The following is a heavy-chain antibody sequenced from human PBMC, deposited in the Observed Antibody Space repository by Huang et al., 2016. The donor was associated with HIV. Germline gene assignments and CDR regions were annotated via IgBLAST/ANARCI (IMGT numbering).Heavy chain of an antibody. Sequence: VQLIQSGAEVKKTGSSVRVSCRASEGTFSSYSIGWMRQAPGQGLEWMGGIIPIFGTTTYAQKFQGRVSIVADESTSTAYMDLNSLRSEDTAVYYCARAALVNNQYFDYWGQGTLVTVSS. D-gene: IGHD5-18*01. CDR1: EGTFSSYS. CDR2: IIPIFGTT. CDR3: ARAALVNNQYFDY. J-gene: IGHJ4*02. V-gene: IGHV1-69*13.